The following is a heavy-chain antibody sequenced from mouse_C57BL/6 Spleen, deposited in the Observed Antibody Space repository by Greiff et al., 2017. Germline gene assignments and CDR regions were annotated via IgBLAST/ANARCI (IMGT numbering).Heavy chain of an antibody. CDR3: ASMGDFDY. J-gene: IGHJ2*01. D-gene: IGHD1-1*02. V-gene: IGHV1-50*01. Sequence: QVHVKQPGAELVKPGASVKLSCKASGYTFTSYWMQWVKQRPGQGLEWIGEIDPSDSYTNYNQKFKGKATLTVDTSSSRAYTHLSSLTSEDSAVYYVASMGDFDYWGQGTTLTVSS. CDR1: GYTFTSYW. CDR2: IDPSDSYT.